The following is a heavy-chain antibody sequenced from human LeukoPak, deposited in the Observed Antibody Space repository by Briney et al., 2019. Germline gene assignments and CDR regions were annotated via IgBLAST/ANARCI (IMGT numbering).Heavy chain of an antibody. Sequence: GGSLRLSCAASGFTFSSYSMNWVRQAPGKGLEWVSSISSSSSYIYYADSVKGRFTISRDNAKNSLYLQMNSLRAEDTAVYYCARAGRITIFGVARYYFDYWGQGTLVTVSS. J-gene: IGHJ4*02. V-gene: IGHV3-21*01. CDR3: ARAGRITIFGVARYYFDY. CDR2: ISSSSSYI. CDR1: GFTFSSYS. D-gene: IGHD3-3*01.